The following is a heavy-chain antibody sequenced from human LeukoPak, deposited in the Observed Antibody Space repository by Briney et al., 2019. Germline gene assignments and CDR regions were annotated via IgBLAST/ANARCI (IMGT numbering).Heavy chain of an antibody. V-gene: IGHV3-11*01. D-gene: IGHD1-26*01. CDR1: GFTFSDYY. Sequence: GGSLGLSCAASGFTFSDYYMSWIRQAPGKGLEWVSYISSSGSTIYYADSVKGRFTISRDNAKNSLYLQMNSLRAEDTAVYYCARAPDSYSGSYYLGYWGQGTLVTVSS. CDR2: ISSSGSTI. CDR3: ARAPDSYSGSYYLGY. J-gene: IGHJ4*02.